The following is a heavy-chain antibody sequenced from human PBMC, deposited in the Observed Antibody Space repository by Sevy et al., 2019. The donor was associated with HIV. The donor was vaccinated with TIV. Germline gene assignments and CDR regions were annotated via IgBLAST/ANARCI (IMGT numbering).Heavy chain of an antibody. Sequence: GGSLRLSCAASGFTFSTYAMNWVRQAPGKGLEWVSSISGSGRSTYYAGSVEGRFTISRHNSKNTLYLQMNSLRADDTAVYYCAKGYCSGGSCPRDYYYYGMDVWGQGTTVTVSS. CDR2: ISGSGRST. D-gene: IGHD2-15*01. CDR1: GFTFSTYA. CDR3: AKGYCSGGSCPRDYYYYGMDV. V-gene: IGHV3-23*01. J-gene: IGHJ6*02.